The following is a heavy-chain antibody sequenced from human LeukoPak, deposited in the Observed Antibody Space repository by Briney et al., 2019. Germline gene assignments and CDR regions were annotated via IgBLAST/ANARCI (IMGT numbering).Heavy chain of an antibody. D-gene: IGHD4-17*01. CDR1: ADSSSSHY. J-gene: IGHJ3*02. V-gene: IGHV4-59*11. CDR3: ARDLVTVTKGFDI. CDR2: ISYIGST. Sequence: SETLSLTCAVSADSSSSHYWTWIRQPPGKGLEWIGYISYIGSTNYNPSLKSRVTISIDTSKNQFSLKLSSVTAADTAVYYCARDLVTVTKGFDIWGQGTMVSVSS.